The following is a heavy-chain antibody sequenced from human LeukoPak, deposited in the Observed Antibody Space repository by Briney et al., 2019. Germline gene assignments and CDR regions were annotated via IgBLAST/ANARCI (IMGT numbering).Heavy chain of an antibody. CDR2: IKRKTDGGTA. V-gene: IGHV3-15*01. J-gene: IGHJ4*02. CDR1: GFTFSDAW. D-gene: IGHD2-15*01. Sequence: PGGSLRLSCAASGFTFSDAWMSWVRQAPGKGLEWVGRIKRKTDGGTADHAAPVKGRFTISRDDSQNTLYLQMNSLKTEDTAVYYCTTINDGGSDYWGQGTLVTISS. CDR3: TTINDGGSDY.